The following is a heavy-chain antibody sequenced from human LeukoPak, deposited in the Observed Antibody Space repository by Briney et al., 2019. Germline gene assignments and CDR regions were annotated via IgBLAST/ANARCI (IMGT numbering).Heavy chain of an antibody. J-gene: IGHJ4*02. D-gene: IGHD2-2*01. CDR2: IKQDGSEK. CDR3: ARVRSTSWYSDY. CDR1: GFTFSDYW. Sequence: GGSLRLSCAASGFTFSDYWMSWVRQAPGKGLEWVANIKQDGSEKYYVDSVKGRFTISRDNAKNSLYLQMNSLRAEGTAVYYCARVRSTSWYSDYWGQGTLVTVSS. V-gene: IGHV3-7*03.